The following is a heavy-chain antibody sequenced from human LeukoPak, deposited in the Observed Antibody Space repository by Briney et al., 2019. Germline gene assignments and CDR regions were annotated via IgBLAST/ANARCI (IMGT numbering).Heavy chain of an antibody. V-gene: IGHV4-39*01. Sequence: PSDTLSPTCTVPDGSISSSSYYGGWMRQRPGKGLERLGSSYYTRSTYYNSFLHNRFTLSVYTSREQFSLMLSSVTAADMAVYYCASKRHGGSSYYMDVWGKGPTVTVAS. D-gene: IGHD6-6*01. CDR1: DGSISSSSYY. J-gene: IGHJ6*03. CDR3: ASKRHGGSSYYMDV. CDR2: SYYTRST.